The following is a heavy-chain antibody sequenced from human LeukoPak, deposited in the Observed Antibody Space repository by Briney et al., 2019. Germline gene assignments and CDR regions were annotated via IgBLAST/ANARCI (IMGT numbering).Heavy chain of an antibody. CDR2: TCADGSNK. CDR3: ARNGWKSLDY. J-gene: IGHJ4*02. Sequence: GGSLRLSCAASGFTFSSYGMHWVRQAPGKGLEWVAVTCADGSNKYYAQSLKGRVTISRDNSKNTLYLEMKSLRGEDTAVYYCARNGWKSLDYWGQGTLVTVSS. CDR1: GFTFSSYG. D-gene: IGHD1-1*01. V-gene: IGHV3-33*01.